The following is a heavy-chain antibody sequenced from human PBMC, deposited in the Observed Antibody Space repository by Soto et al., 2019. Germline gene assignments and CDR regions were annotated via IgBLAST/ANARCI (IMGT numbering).Heavy chain of an antibody. D-gene: IGHD2-15*01. CDR2: IYHSGST. CDR1: GGSISSGGYS. J-gene: IGHJ4*02. V-gene: IGHV4-30-2*01. Sequence: SETLSLTCAVSGGSISSGGYSWSWIRQPPGKGLEWIGYIYHSGSTYYNPSLKSRVTISVDRSKNQFSLKLTSVTAADTAVYYCARGQVVAAQHWGQGTLVTVSS. CDR3: ARGQVVAAQH.